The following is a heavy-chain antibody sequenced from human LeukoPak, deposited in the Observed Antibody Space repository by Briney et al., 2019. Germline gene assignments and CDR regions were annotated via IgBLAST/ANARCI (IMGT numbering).Heavy chain of an antibody. Sequence: GGSLRLSCAASGVTFSNARMSCVRQAPGKGLEWVGRVKRKTESETTDYAAPVKGRFTISRDDSKNTMYLQMNSLKTEDTAVYYCTADFGGTDNAFDLWGQGTMVTVSS. CDR1: GVTFSNAR. V-gene: IGHV3-15*01. CDR3: TADFGGTDNAFDL. J-gene: IGHJ3*01. CDR2: VKRKTESETT. D-gene: IGHD4-23*01.